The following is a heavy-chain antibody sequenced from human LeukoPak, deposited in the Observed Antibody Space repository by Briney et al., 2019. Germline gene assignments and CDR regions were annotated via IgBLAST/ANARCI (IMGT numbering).Heavy chain of an antibody. CDR2: INTNTGNP. Sequence: VASVKVSCKASGYTFTSYAMDWVRQAPGQGLEWMGWINTNTGNPTYAQGFTGRFVFFLDTSVSTAYLQISSLKAEDTAVYYCARDQSSSWSNYYYMDVWGKGTTVTVSS. CDR3: ARDQSSSWSNYYYMDV. J-gene: IGHJ6*03. CDR1: GYTFTSYA. D-gene: IGHD6-13*01. V-gene: IGHV7-4-1*02.